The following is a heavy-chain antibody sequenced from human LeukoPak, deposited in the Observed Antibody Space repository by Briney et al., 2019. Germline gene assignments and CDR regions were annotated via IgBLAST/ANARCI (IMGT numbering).Heavy chain of an antibody. CDR1: GFTFSSYS. V-gene: IGHV3-21*01. D-gene: IGHD1-26*01. J-gene: IGHJ5*02. CDR3: ARVSVGDFDP. Sequence: GGPLRLSCAASGFTFSSYSMNWVRQAPGKGLEWVSSISSSSSYIYYADSVKGRFTISRDNAKNSLYLQMNSLRAEDTAVYYCARVSVGDFDPWGQGTLVTVSS. CDR2: ISSSSSYI.